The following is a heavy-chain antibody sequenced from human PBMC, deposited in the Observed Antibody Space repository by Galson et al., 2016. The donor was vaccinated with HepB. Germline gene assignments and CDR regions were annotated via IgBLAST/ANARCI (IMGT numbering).Heavy chain of an antibody. Sequence: SLRLSCAVSGFTFEDFAMHWVRQAPGKGLEWVSVISWNGGTIGYADSVMGRFMISRDNAKNSLDLQMNSLRPEDTGLYFCVKDLVRTVSGDFGFEDWGRGTLVTVSS. CDR2: ISWNGGTI. CDR3: VKDLVRTVSGDFGFED. CDR1: GFTFEDFA. J-gene: IGHJ4*02. V-gene: IGHV3-9*01. D-gene: IGHD3-10*01.